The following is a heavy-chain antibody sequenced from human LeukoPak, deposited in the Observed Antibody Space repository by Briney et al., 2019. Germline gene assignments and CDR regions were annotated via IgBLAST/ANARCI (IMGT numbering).Heavy chain of an antibody. J-gene: IGHJ6*03. CDR1: GDSAITTFYY. V-gene: IGHV4-39*07. Sequence: SETLSLTCTVSGDSAITTFYYWAWIRQSPGKGLEWIGSIYYSGSIYYNPSLRSRVTMSVDTSKKQFSLNLSSVTAADTAVYYCARKGVGSSWLYYYYYMDVWGKGTTVTVSS. CDR3: ARKGVGSSWLYYYYYMDV. CDR2: IYYSGSI. D-gene: IGHD6-13*01.